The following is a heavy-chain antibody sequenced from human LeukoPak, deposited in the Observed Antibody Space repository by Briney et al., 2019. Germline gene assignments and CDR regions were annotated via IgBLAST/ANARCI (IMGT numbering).Heavy chain of an antibody. Sequence: GGSLRLSCEVSGFIFSNYGMHWVRQAPGKGLEWVALIWYDGRTKFHADSVKGRFTISRDNSANTLYLQMSSLRVEDTAVYYCAKDTSGSYEYYFDYWGQGTLVTVSS. V-gene: IGHV3-33*06. CDR3: AKDTSGSYEYYFDY. J-gene: IGHJ4*02. CDR1: GFIFSNYG. D-gene: IGHD1-26*01. CDR2: IWYDGRTK.